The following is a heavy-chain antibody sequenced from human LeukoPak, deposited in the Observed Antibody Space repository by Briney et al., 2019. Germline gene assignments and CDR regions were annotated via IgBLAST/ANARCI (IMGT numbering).Heavy chain of an antibody. J-gene: IGHJ6*03. CDR2: IYYSGST. CDR3: ARHFPYYGSGSYYNSYYYYYMDV. CDR1: GGSISSSNW. Sequence: PSETLSLTCAVSGGSISSSNWWNWVRQPPGKGLEWIGSIYYSGSTYYNPSLKSRVTISVDTSKNQFSLKLSSVTAADTAVYYCARHFPYYGSGSYYNSYYYYYMDVWGKGTTVTISS. D-gene: IGHD3-10*01. V-gene: IGHV4-39*01.